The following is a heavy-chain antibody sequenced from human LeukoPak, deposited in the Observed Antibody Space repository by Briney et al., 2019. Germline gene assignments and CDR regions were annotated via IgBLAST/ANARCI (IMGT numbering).Heavy chain of an antibody. V-gene: IGHV3-30*02. D-gene: IGHD2-21*02. CDR1: GFTFSSHG. CDR3: VKGIVVVTARAFDY. Sequence: GGSLRLSCAASGFTFSSHGMHWVRQAPGKGLEWVAVIWYDGSNKYYADSVKGRFTISRDNSKNTLYLQMSSLRPEDTAVYYCVKGIVVVTARAFDYWGQGTLVTVSS. J-gene: IGHJ4*02. CDR2: IWYDGSNK.